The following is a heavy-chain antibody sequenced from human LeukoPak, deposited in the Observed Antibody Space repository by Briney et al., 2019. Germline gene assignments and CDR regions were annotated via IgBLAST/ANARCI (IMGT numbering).Heavy chain of an antibody. D-gene: IGHD6-19*01. J-gene: IGHJ5*02. CDR2: ITSDSRYM. CDR3: ARPYSSGWDNWFDP. Sequence: GGSLSLSCAASGFSFSTYNMNWVRQAPGKGLEWVSSITSDSRYMYYADSVKGRFTISRDNAKNSLYLQMNSLRAEDTAVYYCARPYSSGWDNWFDPWGQGTLVTVSS. CDR1: GFSFSTYN. V-gene: IGHV3-21*01.